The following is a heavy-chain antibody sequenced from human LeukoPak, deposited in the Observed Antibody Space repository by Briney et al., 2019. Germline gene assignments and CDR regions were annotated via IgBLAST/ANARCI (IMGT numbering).Heavy chain of an antibody. D-gene: IGHD5-12*01. V-gene: IGHV1-18*04. CDR1: GYTFTSYG. Sequence: GASVKVSCKASGYTFTSYGISWVRQAPGQGLEWMGWISVYNGNTNYAQKLQGRVTMTTDTSTSTAYMELRSLRSDDTAVYCCARMGDSGDEGESDYWGQGTLVTVSS. CDR3: ARMGDSGDEGESDY. CDR2: ISVYNGNT. J-gene: IGHJ4*02.